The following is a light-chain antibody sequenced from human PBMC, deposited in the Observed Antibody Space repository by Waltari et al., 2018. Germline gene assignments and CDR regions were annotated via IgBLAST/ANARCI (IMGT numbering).Light chain of an antibody. CDR3: QHYDGFPWT. Sequence: DIQMTQSPSTRSASVGDRVTITCRASQSISDWLAWYQQKPGKAPKLLIYKASDLESGVPSRFSGSGSGTEFTLTISSLQPDDFATYYCQHYDGFPWTFGQGTEVESK. CDR2: KAS. CDR1: QSISDW. V-gene: IGKV1-5*03. J-gene: IGKJ1*01.